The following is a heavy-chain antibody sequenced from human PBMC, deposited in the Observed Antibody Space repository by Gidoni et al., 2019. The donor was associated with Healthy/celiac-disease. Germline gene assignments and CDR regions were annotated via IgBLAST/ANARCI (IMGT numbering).Heavy chain of an antibody. Sequence: FSGYYWSWIRQPPGKGLEWIGEINHSGSTNYNPSLKSRVTISVDTSKNQFSLKLSSVTAADTAVYYCARGHGSWGAPVNFYYYYYYGMDVWGQGTTVTVSS. CDR3: ARGHGSWGAPVNFYYYYYYGMDV. V-gene: IGHV4-34*01. D-gene: IGHD3-16*01. CDR1: FSGYY. CDR2: INHSGST. J-gene: IGHJ6*02.